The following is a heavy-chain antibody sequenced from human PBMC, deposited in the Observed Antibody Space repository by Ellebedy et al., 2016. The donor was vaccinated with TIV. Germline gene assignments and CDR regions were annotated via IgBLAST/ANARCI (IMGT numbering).Heavy chain of an antibody. J-gene: IGHJ4*02. CDR1: GFSFSSYA. V-gene: IGHV3-23*01. CDR3: ARDNKLGDTWGFDR. Sequence: GESLKISCAASGFSFSSYAMTWVRLAPGKGLEWVSGISDSGDTTYYPDSVKGRFTISRDNAKSSLYLYMNSLSVEDTAMYYCARDNKLGDTWGFDRWGQGTLVTVSS. CDR2: ISDSGDTT. D-gene: IGHD7-27*01.